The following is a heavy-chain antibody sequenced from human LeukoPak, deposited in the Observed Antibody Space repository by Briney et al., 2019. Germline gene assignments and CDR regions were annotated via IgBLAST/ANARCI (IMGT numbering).Heavy chain of an antibody. CDR3: AREAVAGTGIDY. CDR1: GGSFSGYY. V-gene: IGHV4-34*01. Sequence: PSETLSLTCAVYGGSFSGYYWSWIRQPPGKGLEWIGEINHGGSTNYNPSLKSRVTISVDTSKNQFSLKLSSVTAADTAVYYCAREAVAGTGIDYWGQGTLVTVSS. J-gene: IGHJ4*02. CDR2: INHGGST. D-gene: IGHD6-19*01.